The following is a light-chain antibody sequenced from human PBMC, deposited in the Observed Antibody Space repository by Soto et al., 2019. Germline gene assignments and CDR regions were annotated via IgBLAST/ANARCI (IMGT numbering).Light chain of an antibody. CDR2: DAS. Sequence: EAVMTQSPATLSVSPGERPTLSCRASQSVSSNLAWYQQKPGQAPRLLIYDASTRATGIPARFSGSGSGTEFTLTISSLQSEDVATYYCQKYNSAPTWTFGQGTKVEIK. CDR1: QSVSSN. V-gene: IGKV3-15*01. CDR3: QKYNSAPTWT. J-gene: IGKJ1*01.